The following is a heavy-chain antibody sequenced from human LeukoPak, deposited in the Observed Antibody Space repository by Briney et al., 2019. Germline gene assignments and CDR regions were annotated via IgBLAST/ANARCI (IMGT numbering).Heavy chain of an antibody. J-gene: IGHJ4*02. CDR1: GYTFTSYG. D-gene: IGHD3-22*01. CDR2: ISAYNGNT. Sequence: ASVKVSCKASGYTFTSYGISWVRQAPGQGLEWMGWISAYNGNTNYAQKLQGRVTMTTDTSTSTAYMDLRSLRSDDTAVYYCARNPNSSGYYPRAYYFDYWGQGTLVTVSS. CDR3: ARNPNSSGYYPRAYYFDY. V-gene: IGHV1-18*01.